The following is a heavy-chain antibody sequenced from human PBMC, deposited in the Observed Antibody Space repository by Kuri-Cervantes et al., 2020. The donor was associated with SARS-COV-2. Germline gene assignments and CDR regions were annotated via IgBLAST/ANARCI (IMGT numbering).Heavy chain of an antibody. CDR2: IYYSGST. CDR1: GGSISSYY. V-gene: IGHV4-59*12. D-gene: IGHD3-3*01. CDR3: ARGRNYDFWSGYFHFDY. J-gene: IGHJ4*02. Sequence: GSLRLSCTVSGGSISSYYWSWIRQPPGKGLEWIGYIYYSGSTNYNPSLKSRVTISVDTSKNQFSLKLSSVTAADTAVYYCARGRNYDFWSGYFHFDYWGRGTL.